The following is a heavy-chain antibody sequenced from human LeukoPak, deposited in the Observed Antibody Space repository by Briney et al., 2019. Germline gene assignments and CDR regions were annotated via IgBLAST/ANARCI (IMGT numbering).Heavy chain of an antibody. Sequence: PGGSLRLSCAVSGFTFSSSYMNWVRQAPGKGLEWVANIKQDGSEKYYVDSVKGRFTISRDNAQNSLYLQMNSLRAEDTAVYYCAGAHYYDSSGLDFWGQGTLVTVSS. CDR3: AGAHYYDSSGLDF. J-gene: IGHJ4*02. CDR1: GFTFSSSY. CDR2: IKQDGSEK. V-gene: IGHV3-7*01. D-gene: IGHD3-22*01.